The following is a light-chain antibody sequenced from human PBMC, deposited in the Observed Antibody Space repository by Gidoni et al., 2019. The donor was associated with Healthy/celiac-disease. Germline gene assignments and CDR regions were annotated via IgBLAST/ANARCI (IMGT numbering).Light chain of an antibody. CDR3: QQYGSSPYT. V-gene: IGKV3-20*01. CDR1: QSVSSSY. Sequence: IVLTPSPGTLSLSPGERATLSCSASQSVSSSYVAWYQQKPGQAPRLLIYGASSRATGIPDRFSGRGSGTDFTLTSSRLEPEDVAVYYCQQYGSSPYTFGQGTKLEIK. CDR2: GAS. J-gene: IGKJ2*01.